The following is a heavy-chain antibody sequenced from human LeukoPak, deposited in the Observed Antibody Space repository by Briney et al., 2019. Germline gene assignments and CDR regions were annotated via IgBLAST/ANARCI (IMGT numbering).Heavy chain of an antibody. CDR3: ARVPGEYSYGYRDY. CDR1: GGSFSGYY. CDR2: INHSGST. J-gene: IGHJ4*02. Sequence: SETLSLTCAVYGGSFSGYYWSWIRQSPGKGLEWIGEINHSGSTNYNPSLKSRVTISVDTSKNQFSLTLSSVTAADTAVYYCARVPGEYSYGYRDYWGQGTLVTVSS. D-gene: IGHD5-18*01. V-gene: IGHV4-34*01.